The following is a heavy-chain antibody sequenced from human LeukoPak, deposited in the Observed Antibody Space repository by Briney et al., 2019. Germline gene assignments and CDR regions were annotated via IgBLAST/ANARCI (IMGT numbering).Heavy chain of an antibody. V-gene: IGHV1-3*01. CDR3: ARDPRGDGYNPDY. Sequence: ASVEASCKASGYTFTSYAMHWVRQAPGQRLEWMGWINAGNGNTKYSQKFQGRVTMTRDTSTSTVYMELRSLRSEDTAVYYCARDPRGDGYNPDYWGQGTLVTVSS. CDR1: GYTFTSYA. D-gene: IGHD5-24*01. J-gene: IGHJ4*02. CDR2: INAGNGNT.